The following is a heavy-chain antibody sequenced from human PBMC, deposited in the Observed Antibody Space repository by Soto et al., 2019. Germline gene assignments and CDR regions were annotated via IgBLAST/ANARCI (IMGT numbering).Heavy chain of an antibody. CDR2: ISSSSSYI. D-gene: IGHD3-10*01. Sequence: GGSLRLPWAASGITFSSYSMNRVRQTPGKGPEWVSSISSSSSYIYYADSVKGRFTTTRDNAKNSLYLQMNSLRAEDTAAYYCARDFRPHHYGSESYELDVWGQGTTVTVSS. CDR3: ARDFRPHHYGSESYELDV. J-gene: IGHJ6*02. V-gene: IGHV3-21*01. CDR1: GITFSSYS.